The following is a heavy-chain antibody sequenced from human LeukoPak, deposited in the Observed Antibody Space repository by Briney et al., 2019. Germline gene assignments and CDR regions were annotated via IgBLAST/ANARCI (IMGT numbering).Heavy chain of an antibody. CDR1: GGSFSGYY. CDR2: INHSGST. D-gene: IGHD4-17*01. V-gene: IGHV4-34*01. J-gene: IGHJ4*02. Sequence: SETLSLTCAVYGGSFSGYYWSWIRQPPGKGLEWIGEINHSGSTNYNPSLKSRVTISVDTSKNQFSLKLSSVTAAGTAVYYCARGYPGASTAQDFDYWGQGTLVTVSS. CDR3: ARGYPGASTAQDFDY.